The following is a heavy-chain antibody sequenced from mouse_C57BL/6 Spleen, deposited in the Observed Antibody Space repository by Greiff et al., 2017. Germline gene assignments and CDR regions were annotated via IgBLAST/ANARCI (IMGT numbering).Heavy chain of an antibody. CDR1: GYAFSSYW. CDR2: IYPGDGDT. CDR3: ARSDGSSYEAMDY. Sequence: QVQLQQSGAELVKPGASVKISCKASGYAFSSYWMNWVKQRPGKGLEWIGQIYPGDGDTNYNGKFKGKATLTADKSSSTAYMQLSSLTSADSAVYFGARSDGSSYEAMDYWGQGTSVTVSS. D-gene: IGHD1-1*01. J-gene: IGHJ4*01. V-gene: IGHV1-80*01.